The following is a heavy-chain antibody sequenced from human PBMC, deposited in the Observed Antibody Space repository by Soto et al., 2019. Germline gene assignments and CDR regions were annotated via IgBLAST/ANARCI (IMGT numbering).Heavy chain of an antibody. CDR3: ARETRYCTPSSCHFVY. D-gene: IGHD2-8*01. CDR2: TSSDGSQK. Sequence: GGSLRLSCAASGVPFSDYNMHWVREAPGKGLEWVAVTSSDGSQKFYSDSLRGRFTISRDNSNSILYLEVNSLRPEDTAVYFCARETRYCTPSSCHFVYWGQGTLVTVSS. J-gene: IGHJ4*01. CDR1: GVPFSDYN. V-gene: IGHV3-30*03.